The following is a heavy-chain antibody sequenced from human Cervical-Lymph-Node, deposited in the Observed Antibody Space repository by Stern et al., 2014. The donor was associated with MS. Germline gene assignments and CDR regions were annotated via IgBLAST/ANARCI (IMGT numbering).Heavy chain of an antibody. J-gene: IGHJ2*01. D-gene: IGHD4-17*01. Sequence: QVQLVQSGAEVTKPGASVKVSCKASGHTFTSYYMHWGRHAPGQGLEWMGIINPSGCSTSYGEKFQGRVTMTRDTSTSTVYMELSSLRSEDTAVYYCATMTTVTTWRYFDLWGRGTLVTVSS. CDR2: INPSGCST. CDR1: GHTFTSYY. V-gene: IGHV1-46*01. CDR3: ATMTTVTTWRYFDL.